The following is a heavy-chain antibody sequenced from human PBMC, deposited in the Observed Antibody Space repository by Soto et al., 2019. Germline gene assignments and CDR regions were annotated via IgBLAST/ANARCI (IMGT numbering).Heavy chain of an antibody. CDR3: ARDYCTNGVCYTDNWFDP. CDR1: GYTFTSYG. V-gene: IGHV1-18*01. J-gene: IGHJ5*02. CDR2: ISAYNGNT. Sequence: ASVKVSCKASGYTFTSYGISWVRQAPGQGLEWMGWISAYNGNTNYAQKLQGRVTMTTDTFTSTAYMELRSPRSDDTAMYYCARDYCTNGVCYTDNWFDPWGQGTLVTVSS. D-gene: IGHD2-8*01.